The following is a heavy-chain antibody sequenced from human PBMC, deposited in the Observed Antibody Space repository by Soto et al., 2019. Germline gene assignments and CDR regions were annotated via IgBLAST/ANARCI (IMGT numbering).Heavy chain of an antibody. CDR3: ARSQGSSTSLEIYYYYYYGMDV. CDR2: IIPISGTA. D-gene: IGHD2-2*01. Sequence: QVQLVQSGAAVKKPGSSVQVSCKASGGTFSSYAISWVRQAPGQGLEWMGGIIPISGTANYAQKFQGRVTITADESTSTAYMELSSLRSEDTAVYYCARSQGSSTSLEIYYYYYYGMDVWGQGTTVTVSS. J-gene: IGHJ6*02. V-gene: IGHV1-69*01. CDR1: GGTFSSYA.